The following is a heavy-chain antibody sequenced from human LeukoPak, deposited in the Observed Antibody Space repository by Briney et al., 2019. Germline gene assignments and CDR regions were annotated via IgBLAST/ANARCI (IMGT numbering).Heavy chain of an antibody. D-gene: IGHD6-13*01. Sequence: SETLSLTCTVSSGSISSYYWSWIRQPAGKGQEWIGRIYTSGSTDYNPSLKSRVTMSVDTSKNQFSLKLSSVTAADTAVYYCASYSSSTWYGLDYWGQGTLVTVSS. J-gene: IGHJ4*02. V-gene: IGHV4-4*07. CDR2: IYTSGST. CDR1: SGSISSYY. CDR3: ASYSSSTWYGLDY.